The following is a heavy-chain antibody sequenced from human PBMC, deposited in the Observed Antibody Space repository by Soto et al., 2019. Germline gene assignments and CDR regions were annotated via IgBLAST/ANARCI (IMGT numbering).Heavy chain of an antibody. Sequence: EVQLLESGGDLKQPGGSLRLSCVASGLTFSSYAMSWVRQAPGKGLEWVSAISGSGGSTYYADSVKGRFTISRDNSKNTLYLQMNSLRAEDTAVYYCAKDPPVIAVAGKGSFDYWGQGTLVTVSS. CDR3: AKDPPVIAVAGKGSFDY. J-gene: IGHJ4*02. CDR2: ISGSGGST. V-gene: IGHV3-23*01. D-gene: IGHD6-19*01. CDR1: GLTFSSYA.